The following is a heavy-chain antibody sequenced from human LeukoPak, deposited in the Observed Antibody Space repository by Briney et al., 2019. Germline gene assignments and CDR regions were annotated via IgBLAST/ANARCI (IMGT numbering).Heavy chain of an antibody. CDR1: GFTFSRYA. Sequence: GRSLRLSCEASGFTFSRYAMHWVRQAPGKGLEWVSVIYSGGSTYYADSVKGRFTISRDNSKNTLYLQMNSLRAEDTAVYYCARDRPELGLDYWGQRTLVTVSS. CDR2: IYSGGST. CDR3: ARDRPELGLDY. D-gene: IGHD1-14*01. J-gene: IGHJ4*02. V-gene: IGHV3-NL1*01.